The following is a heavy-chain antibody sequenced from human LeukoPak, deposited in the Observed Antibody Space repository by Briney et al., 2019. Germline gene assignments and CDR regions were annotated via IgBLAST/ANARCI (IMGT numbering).Heavy chain of an antibody. V-gene: IGHV1-69*13. CDR1: GGTFSSYA. D-gene: IGHD2-2*01. Sequence: SVKVSCKASGGTFSSYAISWVRQAPGQGLEWMGGIIPIFGTANYAQKFQGRVTITADESTSTAYMELSSLRSEDTAVYYCAVYCSSTSCQRGSGYYFDYWGQGTLVTVSS. CDR3: AVYCSSTSCQRGSGYYFDY. CDR2: IIPIFGTA. J-gene: IGHJ4*02.